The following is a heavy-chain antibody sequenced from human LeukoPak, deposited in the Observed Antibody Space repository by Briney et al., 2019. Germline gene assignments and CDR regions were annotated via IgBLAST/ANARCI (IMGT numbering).Heavy chain of an antibody. Sequence: SQTLSLTCTVSGGSIGSGGYYWSWIRQHPGKGLEWIGYIYYSGSTYYNPSLKSRVTISVDTSKNQFSLKLSSVTAADTAVYYCARLLTPFLRQGLWLAAAGTFDYWGQGTLVTVSS. J-gene: IGHJ4*02. CDR2: IYYSGST. CDR3: ARLLTPFLRQGLWLAAAGTFDY. V-gene: IGHV4-31*03. D-gene: IGHD6-13*01. CDR1: GGSIGSGGYY.